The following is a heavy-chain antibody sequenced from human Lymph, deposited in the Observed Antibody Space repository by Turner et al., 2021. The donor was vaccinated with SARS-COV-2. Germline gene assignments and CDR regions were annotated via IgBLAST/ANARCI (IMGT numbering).Heavy chain of an antibody. CDR2: IYYRGST. J-gene: IGHJ5*02. CDR1: GGSMNSNY. CDR3: ARETVNNWVDP. Sequence: QVQLQESVPRLVKPLETLALTCTVSGGSMNSNYWSWIRQPPGKRLEWSGYIYYRGSTNYNPSLKSRVNISVDTSKNQFSLRLTSVTAEDTAIDNCARETVNNWVDPWGQGILVTVSS. D-gene: IGHD2-21*02. V-gene: IGHV4-59*01.